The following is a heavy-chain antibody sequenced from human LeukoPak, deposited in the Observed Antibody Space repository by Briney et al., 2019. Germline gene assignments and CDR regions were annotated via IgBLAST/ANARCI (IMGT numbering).Heavy chain of an antibody. CDR1: GFTFTNAW. CDR3: TTDRDALRY. Sequence: GGSLRLSCAASGFTFTNAWMNWVRQAPGKGLEWVGRIKSNSEGGTADYAAPVEGRFTISRHDSESTMYLQMNSLKTEDTAVYYCTTDRDALRYWGRGTPVTVSS. V-gene: IGHV3-15*07. CDR2: IKSNSEGGTA. J-gene: IGHJ4*02. D-gene: IGHD2-21*02.